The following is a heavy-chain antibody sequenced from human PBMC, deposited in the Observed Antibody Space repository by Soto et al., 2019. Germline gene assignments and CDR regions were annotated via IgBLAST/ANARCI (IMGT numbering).Heavy chain of an antibody. CDR3: ARGGIEYSSSYSYYYYGMDV. D-gene: IGHD6-6*01. V-gene: IGHV3-13*01. J-gene: IGHJ6*02. Sequence: GGSLRLSCAASGFTFSSYDMHWVRQATGKGLEWVSAIGTAGDTYYPGSVKGRFTISRENAKNSLYLQMNSLRAEDTAVYYCARGGIEYSSSYSYYYYGMDVWGQGTTVTVSS. CDR2: IGTAGDT. CDR1: GFTFSSYD.